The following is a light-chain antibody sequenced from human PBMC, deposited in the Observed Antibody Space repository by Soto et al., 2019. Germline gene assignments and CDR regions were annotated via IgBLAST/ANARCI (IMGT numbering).Light chain of an antibody. CDR1: QSIHTW. CDR3: QHYNSYSPMYT. Sequence: DIQMTQSPSTLSASVGDRVIITCRASQSIHTWLAWYQQKPGRAPKLLISDASSLESGVPSRFSGRGSGTEFTLSISSLQPDDFATYYCQHYNSYSPMYTFGQGTKLEIK. J-gene: IGKJ2*01. CDR2: DAS. V-gene: IGKV1-5*01.